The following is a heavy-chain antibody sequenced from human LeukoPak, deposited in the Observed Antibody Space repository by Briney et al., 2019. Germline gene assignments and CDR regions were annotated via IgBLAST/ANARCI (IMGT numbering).Heavy chain of an antibody. Sequence: PSETLSLTCTVSGVSISSYYWSWIRQPPGNGREWIGYIDFSGSTNYNPSLKSRVTISVDTSKNQFALKLTFVTAADTAVYYCARGSSSGWYFDFWGQGTLVTVSS. CDR3: ARGSSSGWYFDF. D-gene: IGHD6-19*01. V-gene: IGHV4-59*01. J-gene: IGHJ4*02. CDR2: IDFSGST. CDR1: GVSISSYY.